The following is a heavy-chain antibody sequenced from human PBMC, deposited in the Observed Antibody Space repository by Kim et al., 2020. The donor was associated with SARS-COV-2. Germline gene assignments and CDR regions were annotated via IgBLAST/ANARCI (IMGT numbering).Heavy chain of an antibody. J-gene: IGHJ5*02. CDR2: IYDSGST. CDR3: ARSRWFDP. V-gene: IGHV4-59*13. CDR1: GGSIRSYY. Sequence: ETLSLTCTVSGGSIRSYYWSWVRQPPGKGLEWIGYIYDSGSTNYNPSLKSRVTISADTSKNQFSLKLSSVTAADTAVYYCARSRWFDPWGQGILVTVSS.